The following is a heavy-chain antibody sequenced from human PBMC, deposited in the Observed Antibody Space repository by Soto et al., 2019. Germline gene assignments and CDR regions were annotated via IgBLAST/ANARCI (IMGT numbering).Heavy chain of an antibody. CDR1: GGTFSSYT. CDR3: ARGYDRDFVAEYFQH. CDR2: IIPILGIA. D-gene: IGHD5-12*01. J-gene: IGHJ1*01. V-gene: IGHV1-69*02. Sequence: QVQLVQSGAEVKKPGSSVKVSCKASGGTFSSYTISWVRQAPGQGLEWMGRIIPILGIANYAQKFQGRVTITADKSTSTAYMELSSLRSEDTAVYYCARGYDRDFVAEYFQHWGQGTLVTVSS.